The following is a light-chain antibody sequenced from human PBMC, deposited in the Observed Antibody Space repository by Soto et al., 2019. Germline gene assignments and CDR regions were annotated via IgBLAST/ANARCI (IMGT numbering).Light chain of an antibody. CDR1: QSVSSN. Sequence: EIVMTQSPATLSVSPGERATLSCRASQSVSSNLAWYQQKPGQAPRLLTYGASTRATGIPARFSGSGSGTEFTLTFSILQSEDFAVYYCQQYNNWPRTFGQGTKV. CDR2: GAS. CDR3: QQYNNWPRT. J-gene: IGKJ1*01. V-gene: IGKV3-15*01.